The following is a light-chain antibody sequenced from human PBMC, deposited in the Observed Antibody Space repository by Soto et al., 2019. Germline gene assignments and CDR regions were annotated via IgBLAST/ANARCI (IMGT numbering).Light chain of an antibody. CDR1: QNIDTY. V-gene: IGKV1-39*01. Sequence: DIQVSQSPSSLSASVGDRVTITCRASQNIDTYLNWYQQKPGKAPKVVIYAASRLQSGVPLRFSGSGSGTDFTLTINNLQPEDFATNYCQEAYTTPLAFGGATKVEI. CDR3: QEAYTTPLA. CDR2: AAS. J-gene: IGKJ4*02.